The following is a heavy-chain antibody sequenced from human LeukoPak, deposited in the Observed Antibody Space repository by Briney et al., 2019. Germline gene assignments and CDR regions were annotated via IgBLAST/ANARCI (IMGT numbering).Heavy chain of an antibody. CDR2: SGTGGDT. V-gene: IGHV3-23*01. CDR1: GLTFSSSP. Sequence: GGSLRLSCAASGLTFSSSPITWVRQAPGKGLEWVSTSGTGGDTYYADSVKGRFTLSRDNSKSTLYLEMTSLRAEDTAVYFCAKKTVGFHSFDYWGQGTLVTVSP. CDR3: AKKTVGFHSFDY. J-gene: IGHJ4*02. D-gene: IGHD3-10*01.